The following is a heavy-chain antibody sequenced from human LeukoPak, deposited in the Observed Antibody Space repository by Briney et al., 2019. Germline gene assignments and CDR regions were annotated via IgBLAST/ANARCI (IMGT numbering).Heavy chain of an antibody. V-gene: IGHV1-18*01. Sequence: ASVRVSCKASGFSFSSYGFSWVRQAPGQGVEWMGWISAYNGKTNYAQKFQGGVTMTTDTSTTTVYMDLRSLRSDDTAVYFCARGGALTSFDSWGQGTLITVSS. D-gene: IGHD1-26*01. CDR1: GFSFSSYG. J-gene: IGHJ4*02. CDR2: ISAYNGKT. CDR3: ARGGALTSFDS.